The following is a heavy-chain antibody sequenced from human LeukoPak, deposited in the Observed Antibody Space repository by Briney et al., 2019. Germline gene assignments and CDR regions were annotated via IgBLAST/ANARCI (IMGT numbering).Heavy chain of an antibody. CDR1: GFTFSSPA. CDR2: ITPSGDGT. CDR3: AKDSPVATW. V-gene: IGHV3-23*01. D-gene: IGHD1-26*01. J-gene: IGHJ4*02. Sequence: GGSLRLSCAASGFTFSSPAMSWVRQTPGKGPEWVSSITPSGDGTYYAASVKGRFTISRDNSKNTLYLQMDSLRVDDTAKYYCAKDSPVATWWGQGTLVTVSS.